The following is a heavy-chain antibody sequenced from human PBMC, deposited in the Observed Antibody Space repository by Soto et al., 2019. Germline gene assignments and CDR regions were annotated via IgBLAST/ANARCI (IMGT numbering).Heavy chain of an antibody. CDR1: GFTFSNYW. V-gene: IGHV3-74*01. J-gene: IGHJ5*02. CDR3: GGPGFFGSGMGFDP. Sequence: EVQMVESGGDLVQPGGSLRLSCEASGFTFSNYWMHGVRQAPGKGLMWVSCISGDATVTRHADSVKGRFTISRDNSKNTLYLQMNSLRADDAAVYYCGGPGFFGSGMGFDPWCQGTLVTVSS. D-gene: IGHD3-10*01. CDR2: ISGDATVT.